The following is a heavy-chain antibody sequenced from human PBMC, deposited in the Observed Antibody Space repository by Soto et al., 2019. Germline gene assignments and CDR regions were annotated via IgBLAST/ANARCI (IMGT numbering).Heavy chain of an antibody. CDR3: ARVRVIRGVIPSHFGL. V-gene: IGHV1-69*06. J-gene: IGHJ4*02. CDR1: GGTFHSYG. CDR2: IIPLYGTV. Sequence: QAHLAQSGAEVKKPGSSVTVSCKASGGTFHSYGISWVRQAPGQGLDWLGVIIPLYGTVNYAQKFQGRVSLTAYKSTSTAYMDLNSLRSDDTAVYYWARVRVIRGVIPSHFGLWGQGTQVTVSS. D-gene: IGHD3-10*01.